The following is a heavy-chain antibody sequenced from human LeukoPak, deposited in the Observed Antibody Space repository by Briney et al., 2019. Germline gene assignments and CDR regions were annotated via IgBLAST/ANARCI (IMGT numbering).Heavy chain of an antibody. CDR3: ARAQNSGWLYYYYYGMDV. J-gene: IGHJ6*02. D-gene: IGHD6-19*01. Sequence: ASVKVSRKASGYTFTSYGISWVRQAPGQGLEWMGWISAYNGNTNYAQKLQGRVTMTTDTSTSTAYMELRSLRSDDTAVYYCARAQNSGWLYYYYYGMDVWGQGTTVTVSS. CDR2: ISAYNGNT. CDR1: GYTFTSYG. V-gene: IGHV1-18*01.